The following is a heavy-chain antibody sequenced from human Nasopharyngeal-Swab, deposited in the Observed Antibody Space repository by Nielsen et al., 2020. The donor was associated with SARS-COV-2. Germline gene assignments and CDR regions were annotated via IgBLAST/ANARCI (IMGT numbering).Heavy chain of an antibody. D-gene: IGHD6-19*01. CDR1: GFTFSSYA. CDR2: ISGSGGST. Sequence: GALRLSCAASGFTFSSYAMSWVRQAPGKGLEWVSAISGSGGSTYYADSVKGRFTISRDNSKNTLYLQMNSLRAEDTAVYYCAKDDRRSQWLVDYYYGMDVWGQGTTVTVSS. CDR3: AKDDRRSQWLVDYYYGMDV. V-gene: IGHV3-23*01. J-gene: IGHJ6*02.